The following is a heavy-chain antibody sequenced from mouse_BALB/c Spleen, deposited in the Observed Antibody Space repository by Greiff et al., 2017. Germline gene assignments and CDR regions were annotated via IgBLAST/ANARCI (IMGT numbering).Heavy chain of an antibody. CDR2: INPYNDGT. V-gene: IGHV1-14*01. CDR1: GYTFTSYV. CDR3: ARRGNGNYGWYFDV. J-gene: IGHJ1*01. D-gene: IGHD2-1*01. Sequence: VHVKQSGPELVKPGASVKMSCKASGYTFTSYVMHWVKQKPGQGLEWIGYINPYNDGTKYNEKFKGKATLTSDKSSSTAYMELSSLTSEDSAVYYCARRGNGNYGWYFDVWGAGTTVTVSS.